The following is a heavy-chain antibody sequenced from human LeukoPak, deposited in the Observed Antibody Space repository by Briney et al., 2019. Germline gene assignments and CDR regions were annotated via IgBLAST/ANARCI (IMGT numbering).Heavy chain of an antibody. Sequence: GGSLRLSCAASGFTFSSYSMNWVRQAPGKGLEWVSSISSSSSYIYYADSVKGRFTISRDNAKNSLYLQMNSLRAEDTAVYYCARGGYYDFWSGYYLSNWGQGTLVTASS. CDR2: ISSSSSYI. CDR3: ARGGYYDFWSGYYLSN. V-gene: IGHV3-21*01. CDR1: GFTFSSYS. J-gene: IGHJ4*02. D-gene: IGHD3-3*01.